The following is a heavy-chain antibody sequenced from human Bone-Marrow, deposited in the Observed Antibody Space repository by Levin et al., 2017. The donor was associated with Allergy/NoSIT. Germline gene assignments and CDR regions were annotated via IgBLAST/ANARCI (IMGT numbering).Heavy chain of an antibody. CDR2: INHSGST. CDR3: ARGKLTTVTTVFDY. CDR1: GGSFSGYY. D-gene: IGHD4-17*01. V-gene: IGHV4-34*01. Sequence: SQTLSLTCAVYGGSFSGYYWSWIRQPPGKGLEWIGEINHSGSTNYNPSLKSRVTISVDTSKNQFSLKLSSVTAADTAVYYCARGKLTTVTTVFDYWGQGTLVTVSS. J-gene: IGHJ4*02.